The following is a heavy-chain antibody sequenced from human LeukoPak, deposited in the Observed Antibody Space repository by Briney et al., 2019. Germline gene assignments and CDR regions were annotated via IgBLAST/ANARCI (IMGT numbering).Heavy chain of an antibody. CDR2: IIPIFGTA. V-gene: IGHV1-69*05. D-gene: IGHD5-18*01. Sequence: ASVKVSCKASGGTFSSYAISWVRQAPGQGLEWMGGIIPIFGTANYAQKFQGRVTMTRDTSISTAYMELSRLRSDDTAVYYCARRWIRFRWFDPWGQGTLVTVSS. CDR3: ARRWIRFRWFDP. J-gene: IGHJ5*02. CDR1: GGTFSSYA.